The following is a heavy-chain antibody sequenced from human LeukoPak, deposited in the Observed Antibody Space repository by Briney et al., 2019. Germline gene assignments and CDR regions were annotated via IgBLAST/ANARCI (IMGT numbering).Heavy chain of an antibody. CDR2: INHSGSI. CDR3: ALGYHDVWER. J-gene: IGHJ4*02. V-gene: IGHV4-4*02. Sequence: SETLSLTCTVSSGSISSTTWWSWVRQPPEKGLEWIGEINHSGSIYYNPPLKSRVTMSADRSDNQFSLKLTAMTAADTAVYYCALGYHDVWERWGQGTLVTVSS. CDR1: SGSISSTTW. D-gene: IGHD3/OR15-3a*01.